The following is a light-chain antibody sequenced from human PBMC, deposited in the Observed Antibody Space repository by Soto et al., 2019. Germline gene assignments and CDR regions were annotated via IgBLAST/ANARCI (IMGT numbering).Light chain of an antibody. V-gene: IGKV3-20*01. CDR3: QHYGGSPYT. CDR2: GAS. Sequence: EIVLTQSPGTLSLSPGERATLSCRASQSVSSNYLGWYQQKPGQAPRLLIYGASSRATGIPDRFSGSGSGTAFTLTISRLEPEDFAVYFCQHYGGSPYTFGQGTKLDIK. J-gene: IGKJ2*01. CDR1: QSVSSNY.